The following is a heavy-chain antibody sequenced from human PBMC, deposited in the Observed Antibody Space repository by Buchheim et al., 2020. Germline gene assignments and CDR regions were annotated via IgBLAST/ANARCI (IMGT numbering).Heavy chain of an antibody. Sequence: EVQLLESGGGLVQPGGSLRLSCAASGFTFSRSAMSWVRQAPGKGLEWVSSISGSSTYYAASVKGRFTISRDNSKNTPYLQMNSLRAEDTALYYCSKWENDKYWGQGTL. V-gene: IGHV3-23*01. CDR1: GFTFSRSA. CDR2: ISGSST. D-gene: IGHD3-22*01. J-gene: IGHJ4*02. CDR3: SKWENDKY.